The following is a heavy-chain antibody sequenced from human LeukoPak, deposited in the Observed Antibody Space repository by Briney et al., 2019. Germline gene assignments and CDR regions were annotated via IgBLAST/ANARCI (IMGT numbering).Heavy chain of an antibody. J-gene: IGHJ5*02. V-gene: IGHV6-1*01. CDR1: GDSVSSNSVT. CDR3: ARRLTQCDCFDP. Sequence: SQTLSLTCAISGDSVSSNSVTWNWIRQSPSRGLEWLGRTYYRSTWYNDYAVSVRGRITVNPDTSKNQFSLHLNSVTPEDTAVYYCARRLTQCDCFDPWGQGILVTVSS. CDR2: TYYRSTWYN. D-gene: IGHD2-21*02.